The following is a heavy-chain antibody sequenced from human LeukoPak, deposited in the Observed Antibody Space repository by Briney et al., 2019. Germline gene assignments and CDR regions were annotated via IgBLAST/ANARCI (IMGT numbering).Heavy chain of an antibody. D-gene: IGHD5-24*01. J-gene: IGHJ4*02. V-gene: IGHV3-53*01. CDR2: IYSGGST. CDR1: GYTVSSNY. Sequence: GGSLRLSCAASGYTVSSNYMSWVRQAPGKGLEWVSVIYSGGSTYYADSVKGRFTISRDNSKNTLYLQMNSLRAEDTAVFYCARVEAVATIGYYFNYWGQGTQVTVSS. CDR3: ARVEAVATIGYYFNY.